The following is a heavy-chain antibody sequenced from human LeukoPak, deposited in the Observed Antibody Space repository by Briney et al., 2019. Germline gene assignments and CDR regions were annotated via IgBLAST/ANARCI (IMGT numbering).Heavy chain of an antibody. V-gene: IGHV1-18*01. J-gene: IGHJ5*02. D-gene: IGHD2-2*01. CDR1: GYTFTSYG. CDR2: ISAYNGNT. CDR3: ARHIVVVPAAIQWFDP. Sequence: ASVKVSCKASGYTFTSYGISWVRQAPGQGLEWMGWISAYNGNTDYAQKLQGRVTMTTDTSTSTAYMELRSLRSDDTAVYYCARHIVVVPAAIQWFDPWGQGTLVTVSS.